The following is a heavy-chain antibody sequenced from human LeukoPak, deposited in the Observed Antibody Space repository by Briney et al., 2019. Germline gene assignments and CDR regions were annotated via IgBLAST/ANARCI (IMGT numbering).Heavy chain of an antibody. CDR3: ARETPRRGETRDGYR. CDR1: GFTFSSYG. V-gene: IGHV3-30*03. Sequence: GGSLRLSCAASGFTFSSYGMHWVRQAPGKGLEWVAVISYDGSNKYYADSVKGRFTISRDNAKNSLYLQMNSLRAEDTAVYYCARETPRRGETRDGYRWGQGTLVTVSS. CDR2: ISYDGSNK. D-gene: IGHD5-24*01. J-gene: IGHJ4*02.